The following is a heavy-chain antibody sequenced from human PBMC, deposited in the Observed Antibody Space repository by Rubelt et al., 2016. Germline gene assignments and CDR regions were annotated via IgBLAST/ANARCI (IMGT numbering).Heavy chain of an antibody. D-gene: IGHD3-16*01. Sequence: EVQLLESGGGLVQPGGSLRLSCAASGLTVSSNYMSWVRQAPGKGLEWVSVLYSGGSTYYADSVKGRFTISRDDSKNTVYLQMNSLGAGDTAVYDCARGGGDFDYWGQGTLVTVSS. CDR3: ARGGGDFDY. CDR2: LYSGGST. V-gene: IGHV3-53*01. CDR1: GLTVSSNY. J-gene: IGHJ4*02.